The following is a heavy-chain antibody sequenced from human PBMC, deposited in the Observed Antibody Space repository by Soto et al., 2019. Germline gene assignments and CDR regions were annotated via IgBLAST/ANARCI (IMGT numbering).Heavy chain of an antibody. Sequence: QVQLVQSGAEVKKPGASVKVSCKASGYTFTSYDINWVRQATGQGLEWMGWMNPNSGNTGYAQKFQGRVTMTRNTSISTAYMELSSLGSEDTAVYYCAGGRKNFGTIFGVVIGPNYYYYYMDVWGKGTTVTVSS. V-gene: IGHV1-8*01. D-gene: IGHD3-3*01. CDR3: AGGRKNFGTIFGVVIGPNYYYYYMDV. CDR2: MNPNSGNT. J-gene: IGHJ6*03. CDR1: GYTFTSYD.